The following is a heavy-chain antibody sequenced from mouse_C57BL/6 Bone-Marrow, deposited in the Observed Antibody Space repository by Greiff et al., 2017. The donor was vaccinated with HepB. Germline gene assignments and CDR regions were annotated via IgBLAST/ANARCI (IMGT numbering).Heavy chain of an antibody. CDR1: GYTFTSYG. D-gene: IGHD2-1*01. CDR2: IYPKSGNT. V-gene: IGHV1-81*01. CDR3: ASSINYLAWFAY. J-gene: IGHJ3*01. Sequence: VQLQESGAELARPGASVKLSCKASGYTFTSYGISWVKQRTGQGLEWIGEIYPKSGNTYKNEKVKGKATLTADKYSSTAYMELRSLTSEDSAVYFCASSINYLAWFAYWGQGTLVTVSA.